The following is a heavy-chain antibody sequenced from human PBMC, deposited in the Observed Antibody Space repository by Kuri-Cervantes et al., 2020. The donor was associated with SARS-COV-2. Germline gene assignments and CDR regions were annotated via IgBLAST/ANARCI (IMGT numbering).Heavy chain of an antibody. CDR1: GYSFTSYW. CDR2: IYPGDSDT. CDR3: YCAPKEGFDS. Sequence: KVSCKGSGYSFTSYWIGWVRQMPGKGLEWMGIIYPGDSDTRYSPSFQGQVTISADKSISTAYLQWSSLTSEDTAIYYCYCAPKEGFDSWGQGTLVTVSS. D-gene: IGHD2-21*01. V-gene: IGHV5-51*01. J-gene: IGHJ4*02.